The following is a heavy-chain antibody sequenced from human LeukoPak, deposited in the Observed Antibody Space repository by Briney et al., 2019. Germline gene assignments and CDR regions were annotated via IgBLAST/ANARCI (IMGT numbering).Heavy chain of an antibody. Sequence: EGSLRLSCAASGFTFNTYAMSWVRQAPGKGLEWVSVISGGGGTTYYADSVKGRFTISRDNSKNTLYLRMNSLRVEDTAVYYCAKGPVVTATYNWFDSWGQGALVTVSS. J-gene: IGHJ5*01. V-gene: IGHV3-23*01. CDR3: AKGPVVTATYNWFDS. CDR1: GFTFNTYA. D-gene: IGHD2-21*02. CDR2: ISGGGGTT.